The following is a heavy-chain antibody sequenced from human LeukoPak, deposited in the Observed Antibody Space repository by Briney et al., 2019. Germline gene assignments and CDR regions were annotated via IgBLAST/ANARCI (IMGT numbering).Heavy chain of an antibody. D-gene: IGHD6-19*01. Sequence: PGGSLRLSCAASGFTFDDYGMSWVRQAPGKGLEWVSGINWNGGRTGYADSVKGRFTISRDNAKNSLYLQMNSLRAEDTALYYCARGTLYRGWSYYLDFWGQGSQVTVSS. J-gene: IGHJ4*02. CDR3: ARGTLYRGWSYYLDF. CDR1: GFTFDDYG. CDR2: INWNGGRT. V-gene: IGHV3-20*04.